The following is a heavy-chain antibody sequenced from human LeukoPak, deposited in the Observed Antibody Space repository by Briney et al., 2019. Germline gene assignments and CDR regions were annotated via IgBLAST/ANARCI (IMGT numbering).Heavy chain of an antibody. D-gene: IGHD3-22*01. V-gene: IGHV4-59*01. CDR1: GGSISSYY. CDR2: IYYSGST. CDR3: ARDSYDSSGNYRSFDY. J-gene: IGHJ4*02. Sequence: SETLSLTCTVSGGSISSYYWSWIRQPPGKGLEWIGYIYYSGSTNYNPSLKSRVTISVDTSKNQFSLKLSSETAADTAMYYCARDSYDSSGNYRSFDYWGQGTQVTVSS.